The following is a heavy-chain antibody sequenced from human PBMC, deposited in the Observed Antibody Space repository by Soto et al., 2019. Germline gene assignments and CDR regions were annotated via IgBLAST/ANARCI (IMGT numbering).Heavy chain of an antibody. D-gene: IGHD3-3*01. CDR3: ARLVDFWSGYPQYYFDY. CDR1: GYAFTSYG. CDR2: ISAYNGNT. J-gene: IGHJ4*02. Sequence: ASVKVSCKASGYAFTSYGISWVRQAPGRGLEWMGWISAYNGNTNYAQKLQGRVTMTTDTSTSTAYMELRSLRSDDTAVYYCARLVDFWSGYPQYYFDYWGQGTLVTVS. V-gene: IGHV1-18*04.